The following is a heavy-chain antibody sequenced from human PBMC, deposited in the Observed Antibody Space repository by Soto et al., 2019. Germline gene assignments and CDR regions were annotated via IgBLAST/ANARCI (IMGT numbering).Heavy chain of an antibody. D-gene: IGHD3-3*01. CDR3: TKKDTIYAVYPADY. J-gene: IGHJ4*02. Sequence: EVQLLESGGGLVQPGGSLRLSCAASGFTFSNYGMSWVRQAPGKGLGWVSVMSGRGDDAYYADSVKGRFTISRDNSKNTLYLQMNSLRAEDTAVNFWTKKDTIYAVYPADYWGQGTQVGVSS. CDR1: GFTFSNYG. CDR2: MSGRGDDA. V-gene: IGHV3-23*01.